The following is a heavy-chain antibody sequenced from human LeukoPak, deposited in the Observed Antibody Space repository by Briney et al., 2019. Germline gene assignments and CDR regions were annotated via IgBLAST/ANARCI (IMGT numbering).Heavy chain of an antibody. CDR2: IHNTGST. D-gene: IGHD3-3*01. Sequence: SETLSLTCTVSGGSISSVAYFWGWIRQPPGKGLEWIATIHNTGSTYYNPSLKSRITISIDASRNQISLELNSVTAADTAIYYCAKSHLGVPHDYWGQGTLVTVSS. CDR1: GGSISSVAYF. CDR3: AKSHLGVPHDY. V-gene: IGHV4-39*01. J-gene: IGHJ4*02.